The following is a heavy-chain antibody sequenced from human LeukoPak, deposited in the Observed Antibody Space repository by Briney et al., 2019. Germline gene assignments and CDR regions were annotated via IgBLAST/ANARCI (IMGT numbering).Heavy chain of an antibody. D-gene: IGHD6-13*01. CDR3: ARGGSSWPYYFDY. V-gene: IGHV1-46*01. CDR2: INPTGGST. CDR1: GYTFPSYF. J-gene: IGHJ4*02. Sequence: GASVKVSCKASGYTFPSYFMHWVRQAPGQGLEWMGIINPTGGSTTYAQKFQGRVTMTRDTSTSTVYMELRSLRSDDTAVYYCARGGSSWPYYFDYWGQGTLITVSS.